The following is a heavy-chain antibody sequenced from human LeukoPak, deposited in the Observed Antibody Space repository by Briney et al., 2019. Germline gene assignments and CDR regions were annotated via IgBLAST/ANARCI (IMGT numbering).Heavy chain of an antibody. CDR1: AYSFIANY. CDR3: ARGRDYYDNSGVDS. J-gene: IGHJ4*02. Sequence: ASVKVSCKASAYSFIANYIHWVRQAPGQGLEWMGWINPNSGATNYAQKFQDRVIMTRDTPISTAYIDLSRLTSDDTAVYYCARGRDYYDNSGVDSWGQGTLVTVSS. CDR2: INPNSGAT. D-gene: IGHD3-22*01. V-gene: IGHV1-2*02.